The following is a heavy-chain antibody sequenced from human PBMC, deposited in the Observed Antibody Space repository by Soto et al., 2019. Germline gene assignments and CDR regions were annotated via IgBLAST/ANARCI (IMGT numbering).Heavy chain of an antibody. CDR1: GYTFTSYG. CDR2: VSAYNGNT. J-gene: IGHJ6*02. CDR3: ARESKTDYGEYYYYYGMDV. V-gene: IGHV1-18*04. Sequence: QVQLVQSGAEVKKPGASVKVSCKASGYTFTSYGISWVRQAPGQGLEWMGWVSAYNGNTNYAQKLQGRVTMTTDTSTSTAYMELRSLRSDDTAVYYCARESKTDYGEYYYYYGMDVWGQGTTVTVSS. D-gene: IGHD4-17*01.